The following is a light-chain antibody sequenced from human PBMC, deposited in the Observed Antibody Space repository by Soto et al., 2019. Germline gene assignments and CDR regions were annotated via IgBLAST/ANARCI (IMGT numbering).Light chain of an antibody. J-gene: IGKJ5*01. Sequence: WTQSPVTLSVSPGERVTLSCRASQSVSSNLALYQQKPGQAPRLLIYGASSRATGIPDRFSGSGSGTDFTLTISRLEPEDFAVYYCQQYGSSPPITFGQGTRLEIK. CDR2: GAS. V-gene: IGKV3-20*01. CDR1: QSVSSN. CDR3: QQYGSSPPIT.